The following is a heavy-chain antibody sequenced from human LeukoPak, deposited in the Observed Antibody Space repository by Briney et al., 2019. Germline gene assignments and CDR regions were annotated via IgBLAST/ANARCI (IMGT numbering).Heavy chain of an antibody. CDR3: ARDLGQWPFDY. V-gene: IGHV3-74*01. CDR2: INSDGSST. J-gene: IGHJ4*02. D-gene: IGHD6-19*01. Sequence: AGGSLRLSCAASGFTFSSYWMHWVRQAPGKGLVWVSCINSDGSSTSYADSVKGRFTISRDNAKNTLYLQMNSLRAEDTAVYYCARDLGQWPFDYWGQGTLVTVSS. CDR1: GFTFSSYW.